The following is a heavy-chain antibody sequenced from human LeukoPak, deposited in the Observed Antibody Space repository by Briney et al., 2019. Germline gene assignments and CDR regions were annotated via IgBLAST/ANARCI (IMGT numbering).Heavy chain of an antibody. CDR3: ARGALKWELPPIRARKSYYFDY. Sequence: PSETLSLTCTVSGGSITSCYSSWIRQPAGKGLEWIGRIYSTGSTNYNPSLQSRATMSVDTSKNQFSLKLSSVTAADTAVYYCARGALKWELPPIRARKSYYFDYWGQGTLVTVSS. D-gene: IGHD1-26*01. J-gene: IGHJ4*02. CDR1: GGSITSCY. CDR2: IYSTGST. V-gene: IGHV4-4*07.